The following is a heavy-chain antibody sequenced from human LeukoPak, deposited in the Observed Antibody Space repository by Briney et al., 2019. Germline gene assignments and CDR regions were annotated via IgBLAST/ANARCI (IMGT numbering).Heavy chain of an antibody. CDR1: GFPVSNNY. V-gene: IGHV3-53*01. Sequence: GGSLRLSCAVSGFPVSNNYMSWVRQAPGKGLEWVSVLYSAGSAYYGDSVKGRFTISTDNSKNTFYLYMNSLRAEDTAVYYCARVSTTQFYYDKSGFLDHWGQGTLVTVSS. J-gene: IGHJ4*02. CDR3: ARVSTTQFYYDKSGFLDH. D-gene: IGHD3-22*01. CDR2: LYSAGSA.